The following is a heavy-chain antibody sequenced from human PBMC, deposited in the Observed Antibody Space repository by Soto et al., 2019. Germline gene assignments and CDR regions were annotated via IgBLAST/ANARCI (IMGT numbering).Heavy chain of an antibody. Sequence: QERLQESGPGLVEPSGTLSLTCTVSGGSINTDDWWTWVRQIPGRGLEWIGEVHRGDWTNYNASVRRRLTISMDMSNNPFSLHLTSVTAADTAIYYCAKCGGLNFPWISWGPGMMVTVSS. J-gene: IGHJ5*02. V-gene: IGHV4-4*02. D-gene: IGHD3-16*01. CDR3: AKCGGLNFPWIS. CDR2: VHRGDWT. CDR1: GGSINTDDW.